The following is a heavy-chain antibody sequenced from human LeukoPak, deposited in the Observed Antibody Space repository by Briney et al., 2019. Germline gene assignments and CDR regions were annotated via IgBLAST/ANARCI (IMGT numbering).Heavy chain of an antibody. CDR1: GLTFNNYW. D-gene: IGHD6-13*01. CDR2: IKQDGSEK. J-gene: IGHJ4*02. Sequence: GGSLRLSCAASGLTFNNYWMNWVRQAPGKGLEWVANIKQDGSEKKYVDSVKGRFTISRDNAKKSLYPQMNSLRAEDTAVYYCARGAEGIAASDSNFDYWGQGMLVTVSS. CDR3: ARGAEGIAASDSNFDY. V-gene: IGHV3-7*01.